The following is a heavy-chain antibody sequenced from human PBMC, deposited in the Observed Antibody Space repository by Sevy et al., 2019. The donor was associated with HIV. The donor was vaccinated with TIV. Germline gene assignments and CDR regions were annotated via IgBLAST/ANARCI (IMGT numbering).Heavy chain of an antibody. J-gene: IGHJ5*02. Sequence: LGGSLRLSCAASGFSFSDYYMTWIRQAPGKGLEWVSYISGSTNAIFYADSVKGRFIISRDNTKKSLYLQMNSLRAEDTAVYYCARDKGRAARPINWFDPWGQGTLVTVSS. V-gene: IGHV3-11*04. D-gene: IGHD6-6*01. CDR1: GFSFSDYY. CDR2: ISGSTNAI. CDR3: ARDKGRAARPINWFDP.